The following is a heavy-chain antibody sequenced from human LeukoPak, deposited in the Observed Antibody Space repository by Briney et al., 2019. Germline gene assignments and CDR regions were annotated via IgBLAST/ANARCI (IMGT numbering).Heavy chain of an antibody. V-gene: IGHV4-59*08. Sequence: SETLSLTCTVSGGSISGYYWSWIRQPPGKGLEWIGYIYFTGSTKYNPSLMSRFTISVDTSKNQFSLRLSSVTAADTAVYYCARHADDYNPFDYWGQGTLVTVSS. CDR3: ARHADDYNPFDY. CDR1: GGSISGYY. J-gene: IGHJ4*02. D-gene: IGHD5-24*01. CDR2: IYFTGST.